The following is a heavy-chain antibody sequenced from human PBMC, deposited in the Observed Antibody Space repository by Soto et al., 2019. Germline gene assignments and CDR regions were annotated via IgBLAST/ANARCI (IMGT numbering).Heavy chain of an antibody. CDR3: ARGGRLNWYFDL. CDR1: GFTFSSYW. D-gene: IGHD1-26*01. Sequence: EVQLVESGGGLVQPGGSLRHSCAASGFTFSSYWMHWVRKAPGKGLGWAPRINSDGSSTSYADSVKGRFTISRENAKNTLYLQMNSLRAEDTAVYYCARGGRLNWYFDLWGRGTLVTVSS. CDR2: INSDGSST. V-gene: IGHV3-74*01. J-gene: IGHJ2*01.